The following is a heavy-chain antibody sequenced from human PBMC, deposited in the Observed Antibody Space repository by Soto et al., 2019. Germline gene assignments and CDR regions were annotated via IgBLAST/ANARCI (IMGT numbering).Heavy chain of an antibody. CDR2: IYYSGST. CDR1: GGSISSSSYY. CDR3: ARRGYSSGYIDY. V-gene: IGHV4-39*01. D-gene: IGHD5-18*01. J-gene: IGHJ4*02. Sequence: QLQLQESGPGLVKPSETLSLTCTVSGGSISSSSYYWGWIRQPPGKGLEWIGSIYYSGSTYYNPSLKSRVTISVATSKNQFSLKLSSVTAADTAVYYCARRGYSSGYIDYWGQGTLVTVSS.